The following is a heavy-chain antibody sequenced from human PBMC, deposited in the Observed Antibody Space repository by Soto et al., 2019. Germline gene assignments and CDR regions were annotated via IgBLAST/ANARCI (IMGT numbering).Heavy chain of an antibody. Sequence: EVQLVESRGRLVQPGGSLRLSCAASGFMFSAYWMSWVRQDPGKGLEWVATISGGASDKFYVDSVKGRFTISRDDSKNTLYLQMNSLRDEDTAVYYCVREDWHRFDSWGQETLVTVSS. CDR2: ISGGASDK. CDR1: GFMFSAYW. CDR3: VREDWHRFDS. J-gene: IGHJ4*02. D-gene: IGHD2-21*01. V-gene: IGHV3-7*01.